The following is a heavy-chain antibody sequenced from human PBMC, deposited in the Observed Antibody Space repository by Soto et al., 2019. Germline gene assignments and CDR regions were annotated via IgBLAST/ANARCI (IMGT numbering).Heavy chain of an antibody. D-gene: IGHD3-16*01. CDR3: ARSSGRRHVFTFDYGLDV. V-gene: IGHV3-11*06. CDR2: SSISGGYT. J-gene: IGHJ6*02. Sequence: QVQLVESGGGLVEPGGSLRLSCEASGFSVGDNYMTWIRQAPGKGLEWLSYSSISGGYTNYANSVKGRFTISRDNDKNSLSLQMHSLRAKDPAVYFCARSSGRRHVFTFDYGLDVWGQGTTVTVSS. CDR1: GFSVGDNY.